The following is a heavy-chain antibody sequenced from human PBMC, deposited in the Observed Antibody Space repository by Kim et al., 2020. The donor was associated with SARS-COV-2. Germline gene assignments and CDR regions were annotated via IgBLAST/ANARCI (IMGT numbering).Heavy chain of an antibody. Sequence: YDVDAVKGRFTMCRDNGKNSLYLEMNSLRPEDTALYYCASLDSAQVPGVFWGQGTLVTVSS. D-gene: IGHD3-10*01. CDR3: ASLDSAQVPGVF. V-gene: IGHV3-7*03. J-gene: IGHJ4*02.